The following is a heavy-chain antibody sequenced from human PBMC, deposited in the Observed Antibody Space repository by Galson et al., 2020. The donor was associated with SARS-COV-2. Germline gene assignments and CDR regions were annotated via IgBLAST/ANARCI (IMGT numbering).Heavy chain of an antibody. CDR2: INWNSGSI. D-gene: IGHD3-22*01. V-gene: IGHV3-9*01. J-gene: IGHJ3*01. CDR1: TFTFEHYA. CDR3: VKDIGDYYDTSGYYGAFDL. Sequence: GGSLRLSCAASTFTFEHYAMQWVRQAPGKGLEWVSGINWNSGSIGYADSVKGRFTISRDNANNSLYLQMNSLRAEDTALYYCVKDIGDYYDTSGYYGAFDLWGQGTLVTVS.